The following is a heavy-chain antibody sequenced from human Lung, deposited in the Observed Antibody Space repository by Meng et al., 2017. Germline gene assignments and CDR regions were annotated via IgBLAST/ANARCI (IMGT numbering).Heavy chain of an antibody. J-gene: IGHJ4*02. CDR2: LSGGGFTT. CDR1: GFSFSSYA. CDR3: AKYSYGLGDYLDY. Sequence: QLWEVGGGLVHRGGPLTLSGAASGFSFSSYAMSWVRHAPGKGLEWVSALSGGGFTTYYADSVKGRFAISRHNSKNTLYLQMNSLRAEDTALYYCAKYSYGLGDYLDYWGQGALVTVSS. D-gene: IGHD3-10*01. V-gene: IGHV3-23*01.